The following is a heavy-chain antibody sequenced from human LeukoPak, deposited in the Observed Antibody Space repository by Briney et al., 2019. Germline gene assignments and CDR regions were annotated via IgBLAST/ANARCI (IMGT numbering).Heavy chain of an antibody. Sequence: ASVKVSCKASGYTFTSYDINWVRQATGQGLEWMGWMNPNSGNTGYAQKFQGRVTMTRNTSISTAYMELSSLRSEDTAVYYCAAADILTGSLGGDYWGQGTLVTVSS. CDR2: MNPNSGNT. CDR3: AAADILTGSLGGDY. V-gene: IGHV1-8*01. CDR1: GYTFTSYD. J-gene: IGHJ4*02. D-gene: IGHD3-9*01.